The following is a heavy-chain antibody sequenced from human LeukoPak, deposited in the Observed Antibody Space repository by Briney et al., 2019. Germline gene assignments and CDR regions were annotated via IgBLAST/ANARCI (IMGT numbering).Heavy chain of an antibody. V-gene: IGHV3-23*01. CDR2: ISGSGDST. D-gene: IGHD2-2*01. CDR1: GFMFSNYA. CDR3: ERHDLGVVPAAI. J-gene: IGHJ4*02. Sequence: PGGSLRLSCAASGFMFSNYAMSWVRQAPGKGLEWVSAISGSGDSTYYADSVKGRFTISRDNSKNTLSLQMNTLRAEDTAIYYCERHDLGVVPAAIWGQGTLVTVSS.